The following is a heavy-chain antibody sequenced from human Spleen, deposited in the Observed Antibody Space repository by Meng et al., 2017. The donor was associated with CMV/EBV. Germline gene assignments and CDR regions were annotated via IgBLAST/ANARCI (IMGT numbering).Heavy chain of an antibody. CDR1: GFTFSSYP. D-gene: IGHD1-26*01. J-gene: IGHJ3*02. CDR3: ARGKVPDYPGSLGDAFDI. CDR2: ISFDGENI. V-gene: IGHV3-30*04. Sequence: GGSLRLSCAASGFTFSSYPMHWVRQAPGKGLEWVAVISFDGENIFYSDSVKGRFTISRDKSKNTLSLQMNSLRREDTAVYYCARGKVPDYPGSLGDAFDIWGQGTVVTVSS.